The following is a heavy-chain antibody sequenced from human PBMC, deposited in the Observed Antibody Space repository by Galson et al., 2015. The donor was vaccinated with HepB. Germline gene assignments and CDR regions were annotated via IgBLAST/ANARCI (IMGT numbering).Heavy chain of an antibody. D-gene: IGHD4-17*01. J-gene: IGHJ5*02. V-gene: IGHV3-11*06. CDR3: ARDLGSHLYDYGDYVVSWFDP. CDR2: ISSSSSYT. CDR1: GFTFSDYY. Sequence: SLRLSCAASGFTFSDYYMSWIRQALGKGLEWVSYISSSSSYTNYADYVKGRFTISRDKGKNSLYLQMNSLRAEDTAVYYCARDLGSHLYDYGDYVVSWFDPWGQGTLFTVSS.